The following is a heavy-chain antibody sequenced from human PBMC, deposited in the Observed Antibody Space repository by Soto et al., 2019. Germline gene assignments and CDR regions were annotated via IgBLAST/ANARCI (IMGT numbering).Heavy chain of an antibody. J-gene: IGHJ6*02. CDR3: ARARSITIFGVVGFEMDV. CDR1: GYTFTDYW. V-gene: IGHV5-10-1*01. CDR2: IDPSDSYT. D-gene: IGHD3-3*01. Sequence: PGESLKISCKGSGYTFTDYWINWVCQMPGKGLEWMGRIDPSDSYTKYSPSFQGHVTISADKSISTAYLEWSSLEASDTAMYYCARARSITIFGVVGFEMDVWGQGTTVTVSS.